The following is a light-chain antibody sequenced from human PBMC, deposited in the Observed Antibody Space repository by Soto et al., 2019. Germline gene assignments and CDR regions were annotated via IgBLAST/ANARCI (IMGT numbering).Light chain of an antibody. Sequence: QAVVTQPPSVSGTPGQRVTISCSGSSSNIGSNYVYWYQHLPGTAPKLLIYRNNQRPSGVPDRFSGSKSGTSASLAISGLRSEDETDYYCAAWDGSLSGRVFGGGTKLTVL. CDR2: RNN. J-gene: IGLJ3*02. CDR1: SSNIGSNY. CDR3: AAWDGSLSGRV. V-gene: IGLV1-47*01.